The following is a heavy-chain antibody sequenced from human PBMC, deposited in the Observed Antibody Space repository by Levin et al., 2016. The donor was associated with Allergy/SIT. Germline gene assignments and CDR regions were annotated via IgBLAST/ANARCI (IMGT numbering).Heavy chain of an antibody. J-gene: IGHJ4*02. V-gene: IGHV3-30-3*01. CDR3: ARGITYAFWSGLGVLDF. Sequence: GESLKISCAASGFTFSSYAMHWVRQAPGKGLEWVAVISYDGSNKYYADSVKGRFTISRDNSKNTLYLQMNSLRVEDTAVYYCARGITYAFWSGLGVLDFWGQGTLVSVSS. CDR2: ISYDGSNK. D-gene: IGHD3-3*01. CDR1: GFTFSSYA.